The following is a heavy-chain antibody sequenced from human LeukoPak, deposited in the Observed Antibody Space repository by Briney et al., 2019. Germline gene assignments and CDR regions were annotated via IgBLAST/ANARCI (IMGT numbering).Heavy chain of an antibody. V-gene: IGHV4-39*07. Sequence: PSETLSLTCTVSGGSISSSSYYWGWIRQPPGKGLEWIGSIYYSGSTYYNPSLKSRVTISVDTSKNQFSLKLSSVTAADTAVYYCARIGDSSGYAFDIWGQGTMVTVSS. CDR1: GGSISSSSYY. J-gene: IGHJ3*02. CDR2: IYYSGST. CDR3: ARIGDSSGYAFDI. D-gene: IGHD3-22*01.